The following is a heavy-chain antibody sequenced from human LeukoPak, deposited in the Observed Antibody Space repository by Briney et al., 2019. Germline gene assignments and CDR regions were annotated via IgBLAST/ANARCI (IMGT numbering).Heavy chain of an antibody. D-gene: IGHD5-18*01. CDR2: VDPSDSYT. J-gene: IGHJ4*02. Sequence: GESPKISCQGSGYIFTSYWISWVRQMPGKGLEWMGRVDPSDSYTNYSPSFQGHVTISADKSISTAYLQWSSLKASDTAMYYCARRLYSYGYFTDYWGQGTLVTVSS. CDR3: ARRLYSYGYFTDY. CDR1: GYIFTSYW. V-gene: IGHV5-10-1*01.